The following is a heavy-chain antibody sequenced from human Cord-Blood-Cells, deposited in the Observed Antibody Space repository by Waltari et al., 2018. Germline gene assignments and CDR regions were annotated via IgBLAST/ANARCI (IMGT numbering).Heavy chain of an antibody. D-gene: IGHD3-10*01. CDR3: ARLGPPYYYGSGSYYNGGRIDY. CDR1: GGSISSSSYY. J-gene: IGHJ4*02. V-gene: IGHV4-39*01. Sequence: QLQLQESGPGLVKPSETLSLTCTVSGGSISSSSYYWGWIRQPPGKGLEWIGSIYYSGGPDYTPSLNSRVTISVDTSKNQFSLKLSSVTAADTAVYYCARLGPPYYYGSGSYYNGGRIDYWGQGTLVTVSS. CDR2: IYYSGGP.